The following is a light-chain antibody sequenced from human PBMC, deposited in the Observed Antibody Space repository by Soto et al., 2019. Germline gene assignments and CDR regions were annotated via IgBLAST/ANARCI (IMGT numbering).Light chain of an antibody. Sequence: EIVLTQSPGTLSLSPGERATLSCRASQSVSSSYLAWYQQKPDQAPRLLIYGASSRVPGIPDRFSGSGSGTDFTLTISRLEPEDFSVYYCQQYGCSPRYTFGQGTKLEIK. CDR1: QSVSSSY. J-gene: IGKJ2*01. CDR2: GAS. CDR3: QQYGCSPRYT. V-gene: IGKV3-20*01.